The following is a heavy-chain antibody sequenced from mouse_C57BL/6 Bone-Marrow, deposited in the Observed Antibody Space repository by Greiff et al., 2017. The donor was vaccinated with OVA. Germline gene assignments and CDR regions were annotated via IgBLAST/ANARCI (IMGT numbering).Heavy chain of an antibody. D-gene: IGHD2-5*01. CDR1: GYTFTDYE. V-gene: IGHV1-15*01. Sequence: QVQLQQSGAELVRPGASVTLSCKASGYTFTDYEMHWVKQTPGHGLEWIGDIDPETGGTAYNEKFKGKAKLTADKSSSTDYMELRRLTSEDSAVYYCTRGYSNYDAKGYWGQGTSVTVSS. J-gene: IGHJ4*01. CDR3: TRGYSNYDAKGY. CDR2: IDPETGGT.